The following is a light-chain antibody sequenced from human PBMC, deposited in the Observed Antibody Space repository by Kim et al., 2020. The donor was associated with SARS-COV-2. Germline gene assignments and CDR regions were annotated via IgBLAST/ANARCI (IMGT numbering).Light chain of an antibody. CDR2: KVS. V-gene: IGKV2-30*01. J-gene: IGKJ3*01. Sequence: PASNSCRTSQSLVDGDGNTYLNWFHQRPGQSPRRLIYKVSNRDSGVPDRFSGSGSGTDFTLQISRVEAEDVGVYYCMQGTHWPFPFGPGTKVDIK. CDR3: MQGTHWPFP. CDR1: QSLVDGDGNTY.